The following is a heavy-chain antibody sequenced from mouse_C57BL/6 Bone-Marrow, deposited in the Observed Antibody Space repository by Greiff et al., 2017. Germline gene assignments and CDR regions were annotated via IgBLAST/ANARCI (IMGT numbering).Heavy chain of an antibody. CDR1: GYTFTSYG. CDR3: ARSPYYYYGSSTYY. Sequence: QVQLQQSGAELARPGASVKLSCKASGYTFTSYGISWVKQRTGQGLEWIGEIYPRSGNTYYNEKFKGKATLTADKSSSTAYMELRSLTSADSAVYFCARSPYYYYGSSTYYWGRGTTLTVSS. J-gene: IGHJ2*01. CDR2: IYPRSGNT. D-gene: IGHD1-1*01. V-gene: IGHV1-81*01.